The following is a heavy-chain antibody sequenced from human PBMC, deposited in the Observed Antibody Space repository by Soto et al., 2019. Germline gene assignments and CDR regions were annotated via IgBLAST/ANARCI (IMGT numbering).Heavy chain of an antibody. D-gene: IGHD4-17*01. CDR1: GFTFSSYA. Sequence: EVQLLESGGGLVQPGGSMRLSCAASGFTFSSYAMSWVRQAPGKGLEWVSAISGSGGSTYYADSVKGRFTISRDNSKNTLYLQMNSLRAEDTAVYYCAKGVRGAVTSWYFDLWGRGTLVTVSS. V-gene: IGHV3-23*01. CDR3: AKGVRGAVTSWYFDL. J-gene: IGHJ2*01. CDR2: ISGSGGST.